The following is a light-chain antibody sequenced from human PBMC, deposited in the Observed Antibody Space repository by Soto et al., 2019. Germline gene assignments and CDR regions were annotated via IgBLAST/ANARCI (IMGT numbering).Light chain of an antibody. V-gene: IGLV2-8*01. Sequence: ALTQPPSASGSPGQSVTISCTGTSSDVGGYNYVSWYQQHPGKAPKLIISEVSKRPSGVPGRFSGSKSGNTASLTVSGLQAEDEADYYCTSHAGSNNYVFGTGTKVTVL. CDR1: SSDVGGYNY. CDR3: TSHAGSNNYV. CDR2: EVS. J-gene: IGLJ1*01.